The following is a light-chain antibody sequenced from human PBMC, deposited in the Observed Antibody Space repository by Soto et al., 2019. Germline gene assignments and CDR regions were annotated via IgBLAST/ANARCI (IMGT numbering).Light chain of an antibody. J-gene: IGKJ4*01. V-gene: IGKV3-20*01. CDR1: QCVSGNY. CDR3: HQYGDSPLT. Sequence: EIVLTQSPDTLSLSPGERATLSCRASQCVSGNYLAWYQQKPGLAPRLIIYGASSGATGIPDSFRGSGSGTDFTLTINRLEPEDFALYYCHQYGDSPLTFGGGTK. CDR2: GAS.